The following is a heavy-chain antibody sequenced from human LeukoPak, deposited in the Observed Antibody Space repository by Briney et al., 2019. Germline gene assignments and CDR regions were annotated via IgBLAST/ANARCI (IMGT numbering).Heavy chain of an antibody. CDR3: ARVAYSSSFDY. J-gene: IGHJ4*02. CDR2: IYYSGST. D-gene: IGHD6-6*01. CDR1: GYSISSGYY. Sequence: SETLSLTCTVSGYSISSGYYWGWIRQPPGKGLEWIGSIYYSGSTYYNPSLKSRVTISVDTSKNQFSLKLSSVTAADTAVYYCARVAYSSSFDYWGQGTLVTVSS. V-gene: IGHV4-38-2*02.